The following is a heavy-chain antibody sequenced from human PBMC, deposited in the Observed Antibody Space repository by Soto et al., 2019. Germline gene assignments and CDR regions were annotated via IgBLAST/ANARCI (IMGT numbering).Heavy chain of an antibody. CDR3: ARGLNRRFLEWTKPGRFDP. D-gene: IGHD3-3*01. V-gene: IGHV3-48*02. Sequence: EVQLVESGGGLVQPGGSLRLSCAASGFTFSSYSMNWVRQAPGKGLERVSYIRSSSSTIYYADAVKGRFTISTDNAKNSVYLQMNILRDEDTAMYYCARGLNRRFLEWTKPGRFDPWGQGTLVTVSS. J-gene: IGHJ5*02. CDR1: GFTFSSYS. CDR2: IRSSSSTI.